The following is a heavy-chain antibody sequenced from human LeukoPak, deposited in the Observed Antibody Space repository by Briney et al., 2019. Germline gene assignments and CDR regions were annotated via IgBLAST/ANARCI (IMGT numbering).Heavy chain of an antibody. CDR3: ARGASCSGGSCYRWYFQH. J-gene: IGHJ1*01. D-gene: IGHD2-15*01. V-gene: IGHV4-34*01. Sequence: SETLSLTCAVYGGSFSGYYWSWIRQPPGKGLEWIGEINHSGSTNYNPSLKSRVTISVGTSRNQFSLKLSSVTAADTAVYYCARGASCSGGSCYRWYFQHWGQGTLVTVSS. CDR2: INHSGST. CDR1: GGSFSGYY.